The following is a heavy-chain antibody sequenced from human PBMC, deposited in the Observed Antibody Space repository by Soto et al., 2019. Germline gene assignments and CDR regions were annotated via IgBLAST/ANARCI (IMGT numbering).Heavy chain of an antibody. V-gene: IGHV4-59*08. CDR2: IYYSGST. J-gene: IGHJ3*02. D-gene: IGHD6-13*01. CDR3: ARQQQLVLRAFDI. CDR1: GGSISSYY. Sequence: QVQLQESGPGLVKPSETLSLTCTVSGGSISSYYWSWIRQPPGKGLEWMGYIYYSGSTNYNPSLKSRVTISVDTSKNQFSLKVSSVTAADTAVYYCARQQQLVLRAFDIWGQGTMVTLSS.